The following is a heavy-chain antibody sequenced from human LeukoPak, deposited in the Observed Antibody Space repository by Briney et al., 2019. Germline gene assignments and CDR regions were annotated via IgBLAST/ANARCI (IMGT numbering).Heavy chain of an antibody. Sequence: KPSETLSLTCTVSGGSISSSSYYWGWIRQPPGKGLEWIGSIYYSGSTYYNPSLKSRVTISGDTSKNQFSLKLSSVTAADTAVYYCARLEAAAGTPYFDYWGQGTLVTVSS. CDR2: IYYSGST. J-gene: IGHJ4*02. V-gene: IGHV4-39*01. CDR3: ARLEAAAGTPYFDY. CDR1: GGSISSSSYY. D-gene: IGHD6-13*01.